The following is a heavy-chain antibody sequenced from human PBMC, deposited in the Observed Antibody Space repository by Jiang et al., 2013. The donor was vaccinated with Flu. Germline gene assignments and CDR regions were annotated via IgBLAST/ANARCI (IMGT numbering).Heavy chain of an antibody. CDR3: ARQDCSGGSCYKFDY. J-gene: IGHJ4*02. D-gene: IGHD2-15*01. Sequence: GPGLVKPSETLSLTCTVSGDSISSYYWSWIRQPPGKGLECIGSISDSASSYYNPSLKSRVTISVDTSKNQFSLRLNSVTAADTAVYFCARQDCSGGSCYKFDYWGQGTLVTVSS. CDR1: GDSISSYY. CDR2: ISDSASS. V-gene: IGHV4-59*08.